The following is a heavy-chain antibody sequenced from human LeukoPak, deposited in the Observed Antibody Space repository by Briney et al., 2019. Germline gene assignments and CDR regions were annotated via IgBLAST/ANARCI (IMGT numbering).Heavy chain of an antibody. V-gene: IGHV3-48*01. D-gene: IGHD3-3*01. Sequence: ETLSLTCTVSGGSINSSAYSWNWIRQPPGKGLEWVSYISSSSSTIYYADSVKGRFTISRDNAKNSLYLQMNSLRAEDTAVYYCARDLWGYDFFGGDVWGKGTTVTVSS. J-gene: IGHJ6*04. CDR2: ISSSSSTI. CDR1: GGSINSSAYS. CDR3: ARDLWGYDFFGGDV.